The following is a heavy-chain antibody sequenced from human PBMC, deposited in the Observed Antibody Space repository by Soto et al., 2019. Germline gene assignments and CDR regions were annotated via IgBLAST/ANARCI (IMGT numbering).Heavy chain of an antibody. V-gene: IGHV1-58*02. CDR1: GSTFTSSA. D-gene: IGHD2-21*02. J-gene: IGHJ6*02. CDR2: IVVGSGNT. Sequence: SVKVSCKASGSTFTSSAMQWGRQARGQRLEWIGWIVVGSGNTNYAQKFQERVTITRDMSTSTAYMELSSLRSEDTAVYYCAADQMYCGGDCYSTRPYYYYYGMDVWGQGTTVTVSS. CDR3: AADQMYCGGDCYSTRPYYYYYGMDV.